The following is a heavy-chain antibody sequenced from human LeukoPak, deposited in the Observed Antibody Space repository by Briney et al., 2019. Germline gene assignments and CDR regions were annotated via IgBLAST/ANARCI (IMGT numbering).Heavy chain of an antibody. Sequence: SETLSLTCAVSGGSISSSNWWRWVRQPPGKGLEWIGEIYHSGSTNYNPSLKSRVTISVDKSKNQFSLKLSSVTAADTAVYYCASLIAAAGKPESWGQGTLVTVSS. V-gene: IGHV4-4*02. D-gene: IGHD6-13*01. J-gene: IGHJ4*02. CDR3: ASLIAAAGKPES. CDR2: IYHSGST. CDR1: GGSISSSNW.